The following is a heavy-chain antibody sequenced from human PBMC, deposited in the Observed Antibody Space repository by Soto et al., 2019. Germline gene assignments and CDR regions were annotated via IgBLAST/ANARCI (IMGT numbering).Heavy chain of an antibody. Sequence: QVQLVQSGAEVKKPGASVKVSCKASGYTFTSYGISWVRQAPGQGLEWMGWISAYNGNTNYAQKLQGRVTMTRDTSTSTAYMELRSLRSDDTAVYYCARVVEEAGLLWFGDPWAFDPWGQGTLVTVSS. D-gene: IGHD3-10*01. CDR1: GYTFTSYG. V-gene: IGHV1-18*01. CDR3: ARVVEEAGLLWFGDPWAFDP. J-gene: IGHJ5*02. CDR2: ISAYNGNT.